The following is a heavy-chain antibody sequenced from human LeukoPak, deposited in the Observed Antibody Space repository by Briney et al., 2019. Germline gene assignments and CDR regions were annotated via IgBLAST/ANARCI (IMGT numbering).Heavy chain of an antibody. CDR1: GFPLNSRW. Sequence: PGGSLRLSCAASGFPLNSRWMHWVRQAPGNGLMWVSRIENDGIATTYAESVKGRFTISRDDAKNTLYLQMNSLRLDDTAVYFCVRGGARSHDYWGQGTLVTVSS. CDR2: IENDGIAT. V-gene: IGHV3-74*03. J-gene: IGHJ4*02. CDR3: VRGGARSHDY. D-gene: IGHD1-26*01.